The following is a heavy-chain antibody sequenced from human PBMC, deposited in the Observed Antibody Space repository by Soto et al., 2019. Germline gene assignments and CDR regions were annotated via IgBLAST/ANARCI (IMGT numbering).Heavy chain of an antibody. D-gene: IGHD3-10*01. V-gene: IGHV4-39*07. CDR2: IYYSGST. CDR1: GGSISSSSYY. J-gene: IGHJ5*02. CDR3: ARTQITMVRGVTLNWFDP. Sequence: ASETRSLTCTVSGGSISSSSYYWGWIRQPPGKGLEWIGSIYYSGSTYYNQSLKSRVTISVDTSKNQLSLKLSSVTAADTAVFYCARTQITMVRGVTLNWFDPWGQEPWSPSPQ.